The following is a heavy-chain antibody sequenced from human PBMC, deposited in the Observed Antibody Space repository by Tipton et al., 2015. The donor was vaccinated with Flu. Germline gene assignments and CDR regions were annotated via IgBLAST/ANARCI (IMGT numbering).Heavy chain of an antibody. Sequence: SLRLSYAASGFTFSTYAMSWVRQAPGKGLEWVSSITARGRTTSFADSVRGRFTISRDNSKNTLDLHMNSLRVEDTAVYYCTKMTTATRLSKAAFEHWGQGALVTVSS. J-gene: IGHJ4*02. D-gene: IGHD4-17*01. V-gene: IGHV3-23*01. CDR1: GFTFSTYA. CDR3: TKMTTATRLSKAAFEH. CDR2: ITARGRTT.